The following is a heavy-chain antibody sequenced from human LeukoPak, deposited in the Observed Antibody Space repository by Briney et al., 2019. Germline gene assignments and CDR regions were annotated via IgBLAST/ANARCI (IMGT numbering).Heavy chain of an antibody. CDR3: ARERGLQGRKVANYYDSSGYYQH. CDR1: GGSISSYY. V-gene: IGHV4-59*01. Sequence: SETLSLTCTVSGGSISSYYWSWIRQPPGKGLGWIGYIYYSGSTNYNPSLKSRVTISVDTSKNQFSLKLSSVTAADTAVYYCARERGLQGRKVANYYDSSGYYQHWGQGTLVTVSS. J-gene: IGHJ4*02. CDR2: IYYSGST. D-gene: IGHD3-22*01.